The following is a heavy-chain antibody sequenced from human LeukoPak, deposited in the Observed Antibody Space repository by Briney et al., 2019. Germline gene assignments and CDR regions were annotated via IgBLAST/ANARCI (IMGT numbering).Heavy chain of an antibody. D-gene: IGHD3-22*01. Sequence: ASETLSLTCTVSGGSISGYYWSWVRQPAGKGLEWIGRIYTTGYSNYNPSLQSRVTMSVDTSKNQFSLRMTSVTAADTVVYYCARDRRYFDSSGFYSWFDPWGQGTLVIVSS. J-gene: IGHJ5*02. V-gene: IGHV4-4*07. CDR2: IYTTGYS. CDR1: GGSISGYY. CDR3: ARDRRYFDSSGFYSWFDP.